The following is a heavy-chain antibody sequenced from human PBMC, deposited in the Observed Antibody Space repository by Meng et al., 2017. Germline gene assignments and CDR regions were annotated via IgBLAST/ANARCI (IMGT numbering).Heavy chain of an antibody. CDR3: ARDLNPPGSARPGPLDY. CDR1: GSSISSGYY. CDR2: IYHSGST. D-gene: IGHD1-14*01. V-gene: IGHV4-38-2*02. Sequence: GSLTLSCAVSGSSISSGYYWGWIRQPPGKGLEWIGSIYHSGSTYYNPSLKSRVTISVDTSKNQFSLKLSSVTAADTAVYYCARDLNPPGSARPGPLDYWGQGTLVTVSS. J-gene: IGHJ4*02.